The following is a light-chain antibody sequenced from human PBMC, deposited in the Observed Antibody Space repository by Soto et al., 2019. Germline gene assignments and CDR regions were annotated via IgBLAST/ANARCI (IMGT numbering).Light chain of an antibody. V-gene: IGKV1-39*01. CDR3: QKSYSTPLT. CDR2: AAY. J-gene: IGKJ4*01. CDR1: QSISSY. Sequence: DIQMTQSPSCLSASVGEGVNVTGRASQSISSYLNWYQQKPGKANKLMIYAAYSFQSGVKSRFSGSGSGTDFTLTIRSMQPEDFATYYCQKSYSTPLTCGRGPTGDLK.